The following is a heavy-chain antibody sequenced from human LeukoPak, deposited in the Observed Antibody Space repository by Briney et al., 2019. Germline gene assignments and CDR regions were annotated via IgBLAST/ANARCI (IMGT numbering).Heavy chain of an antibody. Sequence: ASVKVSCKASGYTFTGYYMHWVRQAPGQGLEWMGWINPNSGNTNYAQKLQGRVTMTTDTSTSTAYMELSRLRSDDTAVYYCAREGSRDGYNWLDAFDIWGQGTMVTVSS. CDR2: INPNSGNT. CDR3: AREGSRDGYNWLDAFDI. CDR1: GYTFTGYY. J-gene: IGHJ3*02. D-gene: IGHD5-24*01. V-gene: IGHV1-2*02.